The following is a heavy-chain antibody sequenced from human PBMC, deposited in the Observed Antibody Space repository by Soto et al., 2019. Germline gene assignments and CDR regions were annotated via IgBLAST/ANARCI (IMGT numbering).Heavy chain of an antibody. J-gene: IGHJ5*02. D-gene: IGHD2-2*01. Sequence: SLRLSCAASGFTFSSYAMSWVRQAPGKGLEWVSAISGSGGSTYYADSVKGRFTVSRDNSKNTLYLQMNSLRAEDTAVYHCAKCPYGSTSCYSWFDPWGQGTLVTVSS. CDR1: GFTFSSYA. CDR3: AKCPYGSTSCYSWFDP. CDR2: ISGSGGST. V-gene: IGHV3-23*01.